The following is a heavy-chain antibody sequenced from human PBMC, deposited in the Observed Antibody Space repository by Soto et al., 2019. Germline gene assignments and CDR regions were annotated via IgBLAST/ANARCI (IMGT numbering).Heavy chain of an antibody. CDR3: ARDVVVVAATRWFDP. J-gene: IGHJ5*02. CDR1: GFTFSSYG. D-gene: IGHD2-15*01. Sequence: QVQLVESGGGVVQPGRSLRLSCVASGFTFSSYGMHWVRQAPGKGLEWVAVIWYDGSNKYYADSVKGRFTISRDNSKNTLYLQMNSLRAEDTAVYYCARDVVVVAATRWFDPWGQGTLVTVSS. CDR2: IWYDGSNK. V-gene: IGHV3-33*01.